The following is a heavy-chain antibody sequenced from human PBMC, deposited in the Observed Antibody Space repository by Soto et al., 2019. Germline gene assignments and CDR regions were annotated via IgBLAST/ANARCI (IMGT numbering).Heavy chain of an antibody. V-gene: IGHV3-74*03. CDR2: INTDGTSP. CDR3: ARRWEYFYMDV. CDR1: GFTFSSYW. D-gene: IGHD1-26*01. Sequence: EVQLVESGGALVQPGGSLRLSCAASGFTFSSYWMHWVRQAPGKGLVWVSRINTDGTSPKSADSVKGRFTISRDNAKNTLYLQMNSLRDEDTAVYYCARRWEYFYMDVWGKGTTVTVSS. J-gene: IGHJ6*03.